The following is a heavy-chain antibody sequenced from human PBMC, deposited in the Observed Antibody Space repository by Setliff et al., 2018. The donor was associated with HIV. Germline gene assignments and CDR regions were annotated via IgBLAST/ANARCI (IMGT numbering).Heavy chain of an antibody. D-gene: IGHD3-16*02. CDR3: ARDRHDYVWGSYRSFDY. J-gene: IGHJ4*02. CDR1: GGGFSNHA. CDR2: ITPVYGTA. Sequence: SVKVSCKASGGGFSNHAITWVRQAPGQGLEWMGGITPVYGTANFARKFQGRVTITADESTRIAYMELSSLTSEDTAVYYCARDRHDYVWGSYRSFDYWGQGTLVTVSS. V-gene: IGHV1-69*13.